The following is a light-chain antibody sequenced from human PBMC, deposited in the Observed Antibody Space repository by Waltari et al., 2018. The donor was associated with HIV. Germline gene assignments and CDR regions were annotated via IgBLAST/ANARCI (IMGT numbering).Light chain of an antibody. CDR1: SGSIASNY. V-gene: IGLV6-57*03. J-gene: IGLJ2*01. Sequence: NFMLTQPHSVSESPGKTVTISCTRSSGSIASNYVQWYQQRPGSAPTTVIYEDNQRPSGIPERFSGSNSGNTATLTISGTQAMDEADYYCQAWDSSTAVFGGGTKLTVL. CDR3: QAWDSSTAV. CDR2: EDN.